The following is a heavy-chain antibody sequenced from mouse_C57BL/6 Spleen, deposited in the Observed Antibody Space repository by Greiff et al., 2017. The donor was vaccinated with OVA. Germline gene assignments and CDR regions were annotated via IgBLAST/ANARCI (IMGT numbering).Heavy chain of an antibody. D-gene: IGHD1-1*01. CDR2: IYPGSGST. J-gene: IGHJ3*01. CDR1: GYTFTSYW. V-gene: IGHV1-55*01. CDR3: AGDYYGSSSFAY. Sequence: QVQLQQPGAELVKPGASVKMSCKASGYTFTSYWITWVKQRPGQGLEWIGDIYPGSGSTNYNEKFKSKATLTVDTSSSTAYMQLSSLTSEDSAVYYYAGDYYGSSSFAYWGQGTLVTVSA.